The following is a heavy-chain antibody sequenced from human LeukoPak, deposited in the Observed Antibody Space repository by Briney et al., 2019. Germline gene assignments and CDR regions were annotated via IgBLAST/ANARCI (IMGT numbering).Heavy chain of an antibody. CDR3: ARGGNYVSGSYNY. Sequence: GGSLRLSCAASGFTFSSYWMHWVRQAPGKGLVWVSRMNSDGSITRYADSVKGRFTISRDNAKNTLYLQMNSLRAEDTAVYYCARGGNYVSGSYNYWGQGTLATVSS. J-gene: IGHJ4*02. CDR2: MNSDGSIT. V-gene: IGHV3-74*01. CDR1: GFTFSSYW. D-gene: IGHD3-10*01.